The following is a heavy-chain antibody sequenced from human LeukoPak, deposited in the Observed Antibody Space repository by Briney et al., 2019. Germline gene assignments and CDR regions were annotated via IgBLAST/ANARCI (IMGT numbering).Heavy chain of an antibody. D-gene: IGHD5-24*01. V-gene: IGHV1-8*01. Sequence: GASVKVSXKASGYTFTSYDINWVRQATGQGLEWIGWMNPNSGNTCYAQKFQGRVTMTRNTSISTAYMELSSLRSEDTAVSYCARGRGWLQFYYFDYWGQGTLVTVSS. CDR1: GYTFTSYD. CDR2: MNPNSGNT. CDR3: ARGRGWLQFYYFDY. J-gene: IGHJ4*02.